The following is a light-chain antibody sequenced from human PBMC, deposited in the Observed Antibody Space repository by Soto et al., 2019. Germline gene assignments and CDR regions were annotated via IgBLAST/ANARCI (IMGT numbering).Light chain of an antibody. V-gene: IGKV3-11*01. Sequence: EIVLTQSPATLSFSPGERATLSCRASQGVGSYLAWYRQKPGKAPRLLIYDASKRAAGIPARFSGGGSGTDFTLTISSLESQDFAIYYCQQRSTWPLTFSGGTRVDIK. J-gene: IGKJ4*01. CDR1: QGVGSY. CDR3: QQRSTWPLT. CDR2: DAS.